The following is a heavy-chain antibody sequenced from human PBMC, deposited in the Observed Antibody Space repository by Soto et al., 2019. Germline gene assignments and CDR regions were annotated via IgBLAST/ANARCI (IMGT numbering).Heavy chain of an antibody. V-gene: IGHV4-4*07. D-gene: IGHD2-15*01. CDR2: IYTSGST. J-gene: IGHJ6*02. CDR1: GGSISSYY. CDR3: ARVMGMAAHYYYYGMDV. Sequence: SETLSLTCTVSGGSISSYYWSWIRQPAGKGLEWIGRIYTSGSTNYNPSLKSRVTMSVDTSKNQFSLKLSSVTAADTAVYYCARVMGMAAHYYYYGMDVWGQGTTVTVS.